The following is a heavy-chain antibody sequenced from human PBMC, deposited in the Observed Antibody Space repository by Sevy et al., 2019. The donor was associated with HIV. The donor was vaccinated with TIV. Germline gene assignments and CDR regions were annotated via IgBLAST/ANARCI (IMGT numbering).Heavy chain of an antibody. CDR1: GFTFSSYW. V-gene: IGHV3-7*01. CDR2: IKQDGSEK. CDR3: ARERSAVAVLYFDY. J-gene: IGHJ4*02. Sequence: GGSLRLSCAASGFTFSSYWMSWVRQAPGKGLEWVANIKQDGSEKYYVDSVKGRFTISRDNAKNSLYLQMNTLRAEDTALYYCARERSAVAVLYFDYWGQGTLVTVSS. D-gene: IGHD6-19*01.